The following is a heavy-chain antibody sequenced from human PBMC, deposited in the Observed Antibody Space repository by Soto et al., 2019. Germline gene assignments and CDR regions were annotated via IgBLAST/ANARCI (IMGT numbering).Heavy chain of an antibody. J-gene: IGHJ4*02. CDR2: ISDDGSNK. D-gene: IGHD3-22*01. CDR3: ARDRNHYYDSGTLRD. Sequence: QVQLVESGGGVVQPGRSLRLSCAASGFTFSSHAMHWVRQAPGKGLEWVAVISDDGSNKYYADSVKGRFTISRDNSKNTLYLQMNSLRAEDTAVYSCARDRNHYYDSGTLRDWGQGTLVTVSS. V-gene: IGHV3-30-3*01. CDR1: GFTFSSHA.